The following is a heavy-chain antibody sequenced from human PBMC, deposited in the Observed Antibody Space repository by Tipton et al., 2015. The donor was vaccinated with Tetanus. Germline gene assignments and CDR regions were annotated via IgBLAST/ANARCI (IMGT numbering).Heavy chain of an antibody. J-gene: IGHJ4*02. Sequence: GLVKPSETLSLTCTVSGVSVRSYYWSWIRQSPDKGLEWLGDVIYDGTSYYNPSLNSRVKISLDTSMNQFSLKLTSVTAADTAVYYCVRGRGLGAYSFGFEYWGQGAQVTVSS. CDR3: VRGRGLGAYSFGFEY. CDR1: GVSVRSYY. CDR2: VIYDGTS. V-gene: IGHV4-59*02. D-gene: IGHD5-18*01.